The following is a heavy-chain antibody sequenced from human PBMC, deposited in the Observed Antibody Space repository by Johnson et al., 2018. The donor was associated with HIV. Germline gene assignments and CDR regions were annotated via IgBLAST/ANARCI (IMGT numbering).Heavy chain of an antibody. CDR2: ISYDGSNK. Sequence: VQLVESGGGVVRPGGSLRLSCAASGFTFSSYGMHWVRQAPGKGLEWVAVISYDGSNKYYADSVKGRFTISRDNSKNTLYLQMNSLKTEDTAVYYCTTEYNWNDKGGAFDIWGQGTMVTVSS. D-gene: IGHD1-1*01. J-gene: IGHJ3*02. V-gene: IGHV3-30*03. CDR3: TTEYNWNDKGGAFDI. CDR1: GFTFSSYG.